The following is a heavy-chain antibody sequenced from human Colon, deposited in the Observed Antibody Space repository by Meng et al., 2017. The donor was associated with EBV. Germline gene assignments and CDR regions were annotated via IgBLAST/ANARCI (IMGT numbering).Heavy chain of an antibody. CDR3: ARTFGYCSNNNCPRTLGY. CDR1: GGSPGGYY. D-gene: IGHD2-2*03. Sequence: PPWGGGLLQPSEALSPTRGVSGGSPGGYYWSWIPHCPGRTLEFIGDINYSGSANYNPSLRSRVTISVDTSKNQIFLNLHSVTAANTAVYHCARTFGYCSNNNCPRTLGYWGQGTLVTVSS. CDR2: INYSGSA. J-gene: IGHJ4*02. V-gene: IGHV4-34*02.